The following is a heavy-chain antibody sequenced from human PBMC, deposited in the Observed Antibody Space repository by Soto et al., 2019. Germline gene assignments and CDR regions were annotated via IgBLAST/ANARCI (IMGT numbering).Heavy chain of an antibody. J-gene: IGHJ2*01. V-gene: IGHV3-21*01. CDR3: ARGDTLGYWYFDL. CDR2: ISRSSSYI. Sequence: EVQLVESGGGLVKPGGSLRLSCAASGFTFSSYTMNWVRQAPGKGLEWVSSISRSSSYIYYADSMKGRFTTSRDNAKNSLYLQMNSLRAEDTAVYYCARGDTLGYWYFDLWGRGTLFTVSS. D-gene: IGHD5-18*01. CDR1: GFTFSSYT.